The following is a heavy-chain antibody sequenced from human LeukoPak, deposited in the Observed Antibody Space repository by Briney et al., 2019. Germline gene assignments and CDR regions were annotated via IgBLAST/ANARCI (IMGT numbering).Heavy chain of an antibody. J-gene: IGHJ3*02. CDR3: AYRNSGSYNGDAFDI. D-gene: IGHD1-26*01. CDR2: IIPIFGTA. V-gene: IGHV1-69*13. CDR1: GGTFSSYA. Sequence: ASVKVPCKASGGTFSSYAISWVRQAPGQGLEWMGRIIPIFGTANYAQKFQGRVTITADESTSTAYMELSSLRSEDTAVYYCAYRNSGSYNGDAFDIWGQGTMVTVSS.